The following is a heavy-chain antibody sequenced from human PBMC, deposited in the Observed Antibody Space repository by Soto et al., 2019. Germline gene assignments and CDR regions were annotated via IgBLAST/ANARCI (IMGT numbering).Heavy chain of an antibody. CDR1: GFTFSYYS. Sequence: EVPLVESGGGLVQPGGSLRLSCAASGFTFSYYSMNWVRQAPGKGLEGVSYISSSRSTIYYADSVKGRFTISRDNAKNSLYLQMNSLRAEDTAVYYCAIWFGESPFDYWGQGTLVTVSS. CDR3: AIWFGESPFDY. J-gene: IGHJ4*02. CDR2: ISSSRSTI. D-gene: IGHD3-10*01. V-gene: IGHV3-48*01.